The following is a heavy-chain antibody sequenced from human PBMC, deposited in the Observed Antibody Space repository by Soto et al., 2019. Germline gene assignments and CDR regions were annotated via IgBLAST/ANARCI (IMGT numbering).Heavy chain of an antibody. J-gene: IGHJ6*02. Sequence: PGESLKISCKGSGYSFTSYWIGWVRQMPGKGLEWMGIIYPGGSDTRYSPSFQGQVTISADKSISTAYLQWSSLKASDTAMYYCASKVSVDTAMDHVGHYYYGMDVWGQGTTVTVSS. CDR2: IYPGGSDT. CDR3: ASKVSVDTAMDHVGHYYYGMDV. CDR1: GYSFTSYW. V-gene: IGHV5-51*01. D-gene: IGHD5-18*01.